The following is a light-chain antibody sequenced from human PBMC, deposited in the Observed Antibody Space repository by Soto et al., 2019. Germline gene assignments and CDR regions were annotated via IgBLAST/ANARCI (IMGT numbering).Light chain of an antibody. J-gene: IGLJ2*01. CDR2: EVS. V-gene: IGLV2-14*01. CDR1: SSDVGGYNY. Sequence: QSALTQPASVSGSPGQSITISCTGTSSDVGGYNYVSWYQQHPGKAPKLMIYEVSNRPSGVSNRVSGSKSGNTASLTISGLQAEDEADYYCSSYTSNSTHVVFGGGTKLTVL. CDR3: SSYTSNSTHVV.